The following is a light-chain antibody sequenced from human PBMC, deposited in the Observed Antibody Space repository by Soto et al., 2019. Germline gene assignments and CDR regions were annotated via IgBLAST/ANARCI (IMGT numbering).Light chain of an antibody. CDR2: DAS. V-gene: IGKV3-11*01. J-gene: IGKJ5*01. CDR1: QSVDHY. CDR3: QQRKNWPPIT. Sequence: ETVLTQSPATLSLSPGERATLSCRASQSVDHYLAWYQQKPGQAPRLLLYDASNRATGIPARFSGSGSGTDFTLTISSLQPEDFAVYYCQQRKNWPPITVGQGTRLEIK.